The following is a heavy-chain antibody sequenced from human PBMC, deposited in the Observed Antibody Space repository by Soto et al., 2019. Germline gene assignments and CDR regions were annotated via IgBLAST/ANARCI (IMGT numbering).Heavy chain of an antibody. CDR3: ARDYFDSSDYTTNWFDP. J-gene: IGHJ5*02. CDR2: IYHTGNA. CDR1: GCSISNSRFY. V-gene: IGHV4-39*01. D-gene: IGHD3-22*01. Sequence: SETLSLTCSFSGCSISNSRFYWAWVRQPPGEGLEWIGSIYHTGNAYYNPSLKSRVTISVDTSKNQFSLKLTSVTAADAALYYCARDYFDSSDYTTNWFDPWGQGTLVTVSS.